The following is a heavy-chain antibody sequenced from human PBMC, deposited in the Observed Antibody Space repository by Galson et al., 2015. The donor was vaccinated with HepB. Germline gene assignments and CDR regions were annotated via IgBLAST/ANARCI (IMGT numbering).Heavy chain of an antibody. CDR2: IHPSASET. Sequence: QSGAEVKKPGESLKISCEGSGYRFSMYWIGWVRQMPGRGLEWMGSIHPSASETRYSPSFQGQVTISADKSISTAYLQWSSLKASDTAMYYCARRQIYGSGLYSMDVWGQGTTVTVSS. CDR1: GYRFSMYW. CDR3: ARRQIYGSGLYSMDV. J-gene: IGHJ6*02. V-gene: IGHV5-51*01. D-gene: IGHD2-15*01.